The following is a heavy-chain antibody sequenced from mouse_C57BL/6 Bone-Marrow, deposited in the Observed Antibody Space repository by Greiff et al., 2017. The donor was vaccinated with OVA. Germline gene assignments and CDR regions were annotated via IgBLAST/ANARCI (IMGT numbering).Heavy chain of an antibody. CDR3: TITTEQGAMDY. Sequence: VKLMESGAELVRPGASVTLSCKASGYTFTDYEMHWVKQTPVHGLEWIGAIDPETGGTAYNQKFKGKAILTADKSSSTAYMELRSLTSEDSAVYYCTITTEQGAMDYWGQGTSVTVSS. V-gene: IGHV1-15*01. CDR2: IDPETGGT. CDR1: GYTFTDYE. J-gene: IGHJ4*01. D-gene: IGHD1-1*01.